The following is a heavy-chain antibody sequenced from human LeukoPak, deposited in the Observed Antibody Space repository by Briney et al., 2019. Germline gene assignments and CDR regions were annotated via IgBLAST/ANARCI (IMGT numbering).Heavy chain of an antibody. D-gene: IGHD4-17*01. V-gene: IGHV3-43*02. CDR2: ISGDGIST. CDR1: GFTFSNAW. J-gene: IGHJ4*02. Sequence: GGSLRPSCAASGFTFSNAWMSWVRQAPGKGLEWVSLISGDGISTYYADSVKGRFTISRDNSKNSLYLQMNSLRAEDTALYYCAKDMTRHDYGDLLFGYWGQGTLVTVSS. CDR3: AKDMTRHDYGDLLFGY.